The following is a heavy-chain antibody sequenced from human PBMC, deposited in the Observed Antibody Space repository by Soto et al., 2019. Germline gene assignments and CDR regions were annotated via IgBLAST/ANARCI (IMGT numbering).Heavy chain of an antibody. CDR2: IYPGDSET. CDR3: ARRVGTWPFHFDY. Sequence: GESLKISCEGSGYRFTNYWIGWVRQMPGKGLERMGIIYPGDSETRYSPSFEGRVTISVDTSINTAYVQWSSLQASDTAIYYCARRVGTWPFHFDYWGQGTLVTVSS. V-gene: IGHV5-51*01. J-gene: IGHJ4*02. CDR1: GYRFTNYW.